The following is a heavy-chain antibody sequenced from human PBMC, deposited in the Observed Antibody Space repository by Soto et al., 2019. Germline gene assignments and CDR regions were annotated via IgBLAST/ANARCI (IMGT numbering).Heavy chain of an antibody. CDR2: IIPIFGTA. CDR1: GGTFSSYA. V-gene: IGHV1-69*05. J-gene: IGHJ6*02. Sequence: QVQLVQSGAEVKKPGSSVKVSCKASGGTFSSYAISWVRQAPGQGLEWMGGIIPIFGTANYAQKFQGRVTXTXDXXTSTAYMELSSLRSEETAVYYCAKNPENYYYGMDVWGQGTTVTVSS. CDR3: AKNPENYYYGMDV.